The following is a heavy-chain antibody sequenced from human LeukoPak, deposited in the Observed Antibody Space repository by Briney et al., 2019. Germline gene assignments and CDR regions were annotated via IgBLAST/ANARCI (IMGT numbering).Heavy chain of an antibody. J-gene: IGHJ4*02. D-gene: IGHD3-10*02. CDR2: IGVNGVTT. CDR1: GFTFSSYA. Sequence: GGSLRLSCAASGFTFSSYATSWVRQAPGEGLEWVSRIGVNGVTTYYADSVKGRFTISRDNSRNTLFLHMNSLRAEDTAVYYCAKEVFGEYYDGFDYWGQGTLVTVSS. V-gene: IGHV3-23*01. CDR3: AKEVFGEYYDGFDY.